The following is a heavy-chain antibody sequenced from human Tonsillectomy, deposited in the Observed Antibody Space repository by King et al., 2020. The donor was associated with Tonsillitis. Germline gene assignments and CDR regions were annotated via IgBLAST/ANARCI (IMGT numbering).Heavy chain of an antibody. CDR2: ISIDGGNT. Sequence: VQLVESGGGLVQPGGSLRLSCSASGFTFRTFAMHWARQAPGKGLENVSAISIDGGNTYNADSVKGRCTISGDNSQNTRDLQMSSLITEDTAVYYCVNGALYCSNGGCRYYYYSLDVWGRGTTVTVSS. V-gene: IGHV3-64D*06. CDR1: GFTFRTFA. J-gene: IGHJ6*03. D-gene: IGHD2-8*01. CDR3: VNGALYCSNGGCRYYYYSLDV.